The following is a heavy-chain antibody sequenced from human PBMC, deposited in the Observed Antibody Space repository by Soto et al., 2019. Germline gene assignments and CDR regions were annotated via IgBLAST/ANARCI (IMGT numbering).Heavy chain of an antibody. D-gene: IGHD3-22*01. V-gene: IGHV1-69*01. CDR1: GGTFSRHA. J-gene: IGHJ4*02. CDR2: IIPIFGTA. Sequence: QVQLVQSGAEVRKPGSSVKVSCKASGGTFSRHAISWVRQATGQGLEWMGGIIPIFGTANHAQKFQGRVTIIADESTSTVYMELSSLRSEDTSLYYCARGWVYYSNDYYYAYWGQGTLVIVSS. CDR3: ARGWVYYSNDYYYAY.